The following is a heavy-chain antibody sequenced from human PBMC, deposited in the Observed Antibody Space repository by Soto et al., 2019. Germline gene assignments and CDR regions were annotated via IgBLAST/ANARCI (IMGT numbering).Heavy chain of an antibody. CDR1: GYTFTSYG. Sequence: ASVKVSCKASGYTFTSYGISWVRQAPGQGLEWMGWISAYNGNTNYAQKLQGRVTMTTDTSTNTAYMELRSLRSDDTAVYYCARDVATYCISTSCYVHYYYGMDVWGQGTTVTVSS. D-gene: IGHD2-2*01. CDR2: ISAYNGNT. CDR3: ARDVATYCISTSCYVHYYYGMDV. V-gene: IGHV1-18*01. J-gene: IGHJ6*02.